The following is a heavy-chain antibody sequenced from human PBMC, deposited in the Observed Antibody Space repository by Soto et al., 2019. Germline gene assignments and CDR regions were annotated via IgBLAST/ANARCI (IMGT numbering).Heavy chain of an antibody. J-gene: IGHJ5*02. V-gene: IGHV4-31*03. CDR1: GGSISSGGYY. D-gene: IGHD1-1*01. CDR2: IYYSGST. Sequence: QVQLHESGPGLVKPSQTLSLTCTVSGGSISSGGYYWSWIRQHPGMGLEWIGYIYYSGSTYYNPSLKSRVTISVDTSKNQFSLKLSSVTAADTAVYYCARSSSAAVDNVNWFDPWGQGTLVTVSS. CDR3: ARSSSAAVDNVNWFDP.